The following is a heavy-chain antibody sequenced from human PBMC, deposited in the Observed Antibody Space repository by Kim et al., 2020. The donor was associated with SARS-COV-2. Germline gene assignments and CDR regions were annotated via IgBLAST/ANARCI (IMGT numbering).Heavy chain of an antibody. V-gene: IGHV3-9*01. Sequence: GNANPGKGRFTISRDNAKNSLYLQMNSLRAEDTALYYCAKDIGYSSGGFDYWGQGTLVTVSS. J-gene: IGHJ4*02. D-gene: IGHD5-18*01. CDR3: AKDIGYSSGGFDY.